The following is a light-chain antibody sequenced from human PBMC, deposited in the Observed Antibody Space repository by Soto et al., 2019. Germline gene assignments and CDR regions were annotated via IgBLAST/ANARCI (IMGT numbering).Light chain of an antibody. CDR1: QSVSSSY. J-gene: IGKJ5*01. CDR2: AAS. V-gene: IGKV3-20*01. CDR3: QQSSSSPIT. Sequence: DIVLTQSPGTLSLSPGERATLSCRASQSVSSSYLAWYQQKPGQAPRLLMSAASSRATGIPDRFSGSGSGTDFTLTISRLEAEDFAVYYCQQSSSSPITFGQGTRLEI.